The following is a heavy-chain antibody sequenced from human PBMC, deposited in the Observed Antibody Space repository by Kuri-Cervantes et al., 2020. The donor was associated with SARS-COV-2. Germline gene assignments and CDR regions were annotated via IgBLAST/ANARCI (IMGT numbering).Heavy chain of an antibody. CDR2: SNPNSGGT. CDR1: GYTFTDYY. CDR3: ARSTPFRRLAVISQGGAFDI. V-gene: IGHV1-2*04. Sequence: ASVKVSCKASGYTFTDYYMHWVRQAPGQGREWMGWSNPNSGGTNYAQKFQGWVTMTRDTSISTVYMELSRLRSDDTAVYYCARSTPFRRLAVISQGGAFDIWGQGTMVTVSS. D-gene: IGHD3-22*01. J-gene: IGHJ3*02.